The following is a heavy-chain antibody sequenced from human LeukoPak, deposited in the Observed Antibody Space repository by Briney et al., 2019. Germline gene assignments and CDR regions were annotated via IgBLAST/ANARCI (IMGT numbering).Heavy chain of an antibody. Sequence: ASVKVSCKASGYTFISYGISWVRQAPGQGLEWMGWISTYNGNTNYPQKFQGRVTMTTDTSTSTAYMELRSLRSDDTAVYYCARPLGYGRYDYWGQGTLVTVSS. D-gene: IGHD3-16*01. CDR1: GYTFISYG. CDR3: ARPLGYGRYDY. J-gene: IGHJ4*02. CDR2: ISTYNGNT. V-gene: IGHV1-18*01.